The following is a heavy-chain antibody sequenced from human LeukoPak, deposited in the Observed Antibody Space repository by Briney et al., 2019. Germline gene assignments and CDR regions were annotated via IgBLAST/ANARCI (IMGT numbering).Heavy chain of an antibody. V-gene: IGHV1-18*01. CDR3: ARDLEYYTSGNYYNDDFDI. Sequence: ASVKVSCKSSGYTFTSYGISWVRQAPGQGLEWMGWISAYNGNTYYAQKLQGRVTMTTDTSTSTAYMELRSLTSDDTAVYYCARDLEYYTSGNYYNDDFDIWGQGTMVTVSS. D-gene: IGHD3-10*01. CDR1: GYTFTSYG. J-gene: IGHJ3*02. CDR2: ISAYNGNT.